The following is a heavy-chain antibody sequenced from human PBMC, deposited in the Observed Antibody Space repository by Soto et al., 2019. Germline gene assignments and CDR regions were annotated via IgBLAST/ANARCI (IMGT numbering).Heavy chain of an antibody. CDR3: ASWHEREHAYDV. V-gene: IGHV3-53*01. D-gene: IGHD1-1*01. J-gene: IGHJ3*01. Sequence: PGGSLRLSCAAFGLTVSGKKYVAWVRQAPGKGLEWVSALYDVDGSFYADSVKGRFTTSSDSSKTTVYLQMNGLRPDDTAVYYCASWHEREHAYDVWGQETTVTVSS. CDR2: LYDVDGS. CDR1: GLTVSGKKY.